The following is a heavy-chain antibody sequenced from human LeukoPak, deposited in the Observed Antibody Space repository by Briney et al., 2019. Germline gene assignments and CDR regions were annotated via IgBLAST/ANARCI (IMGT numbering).Heavy chain of an antibody. D-gene: IGHD1-1*01. V-gene: IGHV3-23*01. CDR3: VRDDDQYGVDY. CDR2: ISISGGTT. Sequence: GGSLRLSCTASGFAFSNHAMSWVRQAPGKGLEWVSSISISGGTTYYADSVKGRFTISRENSKSTLYLQMNSLRVEDTAVYYCVRDDDQYGVDYWGRGTLVTVSS. J-gene: IGHJ4*02. CDR1: GFAFSNHA.